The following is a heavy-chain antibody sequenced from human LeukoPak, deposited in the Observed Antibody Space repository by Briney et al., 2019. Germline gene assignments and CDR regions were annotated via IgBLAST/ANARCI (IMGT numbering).Heavy chain of an antibody. J-gene: IGHJ4*02. CDR2: IYTSGST. Sequence: SETLSLTCTVSGGSISSYYWGWIRQPPGKGVEWIGRIYTSGSTNYNPSLKSRVTISGDTSKNQFSLRLSSVTAADTAVYYCARASYSYDINGWVPFDYWGQGTLVTVSS. CDR1: GGSISSYY. V-gene: IGHV4-4*08. CDR3: ARASYSYDINGWVPFDY. D-gene: IGHD3-22*01.